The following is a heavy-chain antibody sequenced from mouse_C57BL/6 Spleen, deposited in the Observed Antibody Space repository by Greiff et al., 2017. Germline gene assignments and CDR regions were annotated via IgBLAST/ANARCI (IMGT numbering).Heavy chain of an antibody. D-gene: IGHD1-1*01. V-gene: IGHV5-4*01. CDR2: ISDGGSYT. Sequence: EVQVVESGGGLVKPGGSLKLSCAASGFTFSSYAMSWVRQTPEKRLEWVATISDGGSYTYYPDNVKGRFTISRDNAKNNLYLQMSHLKSEDTAMYYCARDWAPNYYGSSYDAMDYWGQGTSVTVSS. CDR3: ARDWAPNYYGSSYDAMDY. J-gene: IGHJ4*01. CDR1: GFTFSSYA.